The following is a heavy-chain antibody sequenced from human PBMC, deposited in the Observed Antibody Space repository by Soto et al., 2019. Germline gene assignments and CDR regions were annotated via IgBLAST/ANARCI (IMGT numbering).Heavy chain of an antibody. CDR3: TTRPGKDYGSGIYYKPWFDP. V-gene: IGHV3-15*01. D-gene: IGHD3-10*01. J-gene: IGHJ5*02. CDR1: GFTFSNAW. Sequence: GGSLRLSCAASGFTFSNAWMSWVRQAPGKGLEWVGRIKSKTDGGTTDYAAPVKGRFTISRDDSKNTLYLQMNSLKTEDTAVYYCTTRPGKDYGSGIYYKPWFDPWGQGTLVTVSS. CDR2: IKSKTDGGTT.